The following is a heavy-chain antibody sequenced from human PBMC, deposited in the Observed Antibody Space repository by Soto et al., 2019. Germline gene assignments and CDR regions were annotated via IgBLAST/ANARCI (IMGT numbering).Heavy chain of an antibody. CDR3: AGTFQSGYFDY. J-gene: IGHJ4*02. CDR2: ISYDGSNK. V-gene: IGHV3-30-3*01. CDR1: GFTFSSYA. Sequence: QVQLVESGGGVVQPGRSLRLSCAASGFTFSSYAMHWVRQAPGKGLEWVAVISYDGSNKHYADSVKGRFTISRDNSKNTLYLQMNSLRAEDTAVYYCAGTFQSGYFDYWGQGTLVTVSS. D-gene: IGHD3-3*01.